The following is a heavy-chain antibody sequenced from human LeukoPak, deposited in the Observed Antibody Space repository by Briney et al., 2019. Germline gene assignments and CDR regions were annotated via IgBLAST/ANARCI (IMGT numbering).Heavy chain of an antibody. D-gene: IGHD3-9*01. Sequence: ASVKVSCKASGYTFTSYDINWVRQATGQGLEWMGWMNPNSGNTGYAQKFQGRVTMTRNTSISTAYMELSSLRSEDTAVYYCARLYFDWLLGSYYYGMDVWGQGTTVTVSS. J-gene: IGHJ6*02. CDR2: MNPNSGNT. V-gene: IGHV1-8*01. CDR1: GYTFTSYD. CDR3: ARLYFDWLLGSYYYGMDV.